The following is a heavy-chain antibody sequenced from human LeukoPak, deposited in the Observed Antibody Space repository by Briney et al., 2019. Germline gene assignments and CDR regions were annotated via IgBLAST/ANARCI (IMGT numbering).Heavy chain of an antibody. V-gene: IGHV4-30-4*01. J-gene: IGHJ4*02. CDR3: AREAYGSGSYYVDY. Sequence: SETLSLTCTVSGGSLSSGDYYWSWIRQPPGKGLEWIGYIYYSGSTYYNPSLKSRVTISVDTSKNQFSLKLSSVTAADTAVYYCAREAYGSGSYYVDYWGRGTLVTVSS. D-gene: IGHD3-10*01. CDR1: GGSLSSGDYY. CDR2: IYYSGST.